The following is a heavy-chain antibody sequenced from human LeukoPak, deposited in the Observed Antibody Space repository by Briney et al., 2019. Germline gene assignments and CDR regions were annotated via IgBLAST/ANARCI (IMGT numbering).Heavy chain of an antibody. J-gene: IGHJ6*03. V-gene: IGHV1-8*01. Sequence: ASVKVSCKASGDTFTSYDINWVRQATGQGPEWMGWMNPNSGNTGYAQKFQGRVTMTRNTPISTAYMELSSLRSEDTAVYYCARGTMVRGVSDYYMDVWGKGTTVTVSS. CDR2: MNPNSGNT. CDR1: GDTFTSYD. D-gene: IGHD3-10*01. CDR3: ARGTMVRGVSDYYMDV.